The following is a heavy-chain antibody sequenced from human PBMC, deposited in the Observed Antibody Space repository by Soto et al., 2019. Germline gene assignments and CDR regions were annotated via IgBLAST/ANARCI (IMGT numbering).Heavy chain of an antibody. CDR3: VGEGGLLISGVV. Sequence: QVQLRGPGQGPGGPPGTRFLRAIFSADSIRNNYWNWFDSPPGKGLEWVGHFHYSGNTNYNPSLKSRVTISADTAKNEFSLSLDSVTAADTADYYCVGEGGLLISGVVWGQGMRVNVAS. D-gene: IGHD3-3*01. CDR2: FHYSGNT. V-gene: IGHV4-59*13. J-gene: IGHJ4*02. CDR1: ADSIRNNY.